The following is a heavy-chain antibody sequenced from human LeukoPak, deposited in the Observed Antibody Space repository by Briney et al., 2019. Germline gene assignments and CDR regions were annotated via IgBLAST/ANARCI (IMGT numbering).Heavy chain of an antibody. CDR2: FDPEDGET. CDR3: AREGGAGPSGYYFDY. D-gene: IGHD6-19*01. Sequence: ASVKVSCKVSGYTLTELSMHWVRQAPGKGLEWMGGFDPEDGETIYAQKFQGRVTITADESTSTAYMELSSLRSEDTAVYYCAREGGAGPSGYYFDYWGQGTLVTVSS. J-gene: IGHJ4*02. CDR1: GYTLTELS. V-gene: IGHV1-24*01.